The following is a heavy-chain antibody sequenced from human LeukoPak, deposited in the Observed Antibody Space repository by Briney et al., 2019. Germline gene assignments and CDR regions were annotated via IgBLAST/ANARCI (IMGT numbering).Heavy chain of an antibody. Sequence: GESLKISCKGSGYSFTSYWIGWVRQMPGKGLERMGIIYPGDSDPRYSASFQGEVTISADKSISTAYLQWSSLKASDTAMYYCASYDSSGYYQGFDYWGQGTLVTVSS. V-gene: IGHV5-51*01. CDR2: IYPGDSDP. D-gene: IGHD3-22*01. J-gene: IGHJ4*02. CDR3: ASYDSSGYYQGFDY. CDR1: GYSFTSYW.